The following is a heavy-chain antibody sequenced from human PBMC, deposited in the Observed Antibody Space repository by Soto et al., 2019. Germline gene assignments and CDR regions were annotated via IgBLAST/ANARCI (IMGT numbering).Heavy chain of an antibody. CDR1: VGTFSIYT. CDR3: AREGVAPYYYYGMDV. J-gene: IGHJ6*02. V-gene: IGHV1-18*01. Sequence: ASVKLSCKASVGTFSIYTISWVRHAPGQGLEWMGWISTYNGDTNYAQTFQGRVTMTTDTSTSTVHMEVRSLRSDDTAVYYCAREGVAPYYYYGMDVWGQGTPVTVSS. CDR2: ISTYNGDT. D-gene: IGHD5-12*01.